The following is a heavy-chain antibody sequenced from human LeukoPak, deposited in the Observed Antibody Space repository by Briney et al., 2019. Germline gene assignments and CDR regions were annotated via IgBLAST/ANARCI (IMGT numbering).Heavy chain of an antibody. J-gene: IGHJ4*02. Sequence: GGSLRLSCAASGFTFSSYSMNWVRQAPGKGLEWISGISSNSDYIFYVDSVKGRFTISRDNAKNSLYLQMNTLRAEDTAVYYCARAPPYDSSGLLDYWGQGTLVTVSS. D-gene: IGHD3-22*01. V-gene: IGHV3-21*04. CDR3: ARAPPYDSSGLLDY. CDR2: ISSNSDYI. CDR1: GFTFSSYS.